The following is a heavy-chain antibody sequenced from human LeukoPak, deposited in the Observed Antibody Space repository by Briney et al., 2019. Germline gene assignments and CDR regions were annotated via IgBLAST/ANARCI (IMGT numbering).Heavy chain of an antibody. CDR3: ARDPLGIMTTVTYDGFDP. CDR1: GYTFTGYY. V-gene: IGHV1-2*02. J-gene: IGHJ5*02. Sequence: GASVKVSCKASGYTFTGYYMHWVRQAPGQGLEWMGWINPNSGGTNYAQKFQGRVTMTRDTSISTAYVELSRLRSDDTAVYYCARDPLGIMTTVTYDGFDPWGQGTLVTVSS. CDR2: INPNSGGT. D-gene: IGHD4-17*01.